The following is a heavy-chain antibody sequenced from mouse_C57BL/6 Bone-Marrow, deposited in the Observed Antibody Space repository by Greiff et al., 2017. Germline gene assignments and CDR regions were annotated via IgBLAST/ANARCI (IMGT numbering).Heavy chain of an antibody. Sequence: QVQLQQSGPELVKPGASVKISCKASGYAFSSSWMNWVKQRPGKGLEWIGRIYPGDGATNYNGKFKGKATLTADKSSSTAYMQLSSLTSEDSAVYFCARSGPGAYWGQGTLVTVSA. V-gene: IGHV1-82*01. CDR2: IYPGDGAT. CDR1: GYAFSSSW. J-gene: IGHJ3*01. CDR3: ARSGPGAY. D-gene: IGHD3-2*02.